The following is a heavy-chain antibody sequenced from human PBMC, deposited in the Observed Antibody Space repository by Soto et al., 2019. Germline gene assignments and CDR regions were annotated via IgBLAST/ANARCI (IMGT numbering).Heavy chain of an antibody. V-gene: IGHV1-3*01. J-gene: IGHJ1*01. D-gene: IGHD3-10*01. CDR1: GYTLSNYA. CDR3: ASYGEGRVSAGRVC. CDR2: INAGNGDI. Sequence: AAVKVSCKASGYTLSNYAMHWVRQAPGQRREWMGWINAGNGDIKYSQKFQGRASITRDTSANTAYMELSSLRFMVRPVYRCASYGEGRVSAGRVCWG.